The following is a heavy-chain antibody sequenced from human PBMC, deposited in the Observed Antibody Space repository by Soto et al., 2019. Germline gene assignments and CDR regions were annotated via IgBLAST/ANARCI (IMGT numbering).Heavy chain of an antibody. CDR2: ISGSSSTI. CDR3: ARAWTIVAPWMDF. J-gene: IGHJ4*02. Sequence: GGSLRLSCAASGFTFSSYAMSWVRQVPGKGLEWVSAISGSSSTIYYADSVKGRFTISRDNAKNSLYLQMNSLRAEDTAVYYCARAWTIVAPWMDFWGQGTLVTVSS. CDR1: GFTFSSYA. D-gene: IGHD5-12*01. V-gene: IGHV3-48*01.